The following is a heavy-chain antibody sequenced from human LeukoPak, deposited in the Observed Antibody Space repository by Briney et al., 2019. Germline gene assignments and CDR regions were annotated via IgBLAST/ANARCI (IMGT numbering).Heavy chain of an antibody. CDR3: ARQMTAIDDAFDI. Sequence: GGSLRLSCAASGFTFRNAWMSWVRQAPGKGLEWVSSISSSSSSYIYYADSVKGRFTISRDNAKNSLYLQMNSLRAEDTAVYYCARQMTAIDDAFDIWGQGTMVTVSS. J-gene: IGHJ3*02. CDR2: ISSSSSSYI. D-gene: IGHD2-21*02. V-gene: IGHV3-21*01. CDR1: GFTFRNAW.